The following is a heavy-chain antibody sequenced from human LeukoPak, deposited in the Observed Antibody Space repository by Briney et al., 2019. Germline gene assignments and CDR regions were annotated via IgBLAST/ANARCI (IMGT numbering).Heavy chain of an antibody. D-gene: IGHD7-27*01. V-gene: IGHV4-34*01. CDR1: GGSFSGYY. J-gene: IGHJ4*02. Sequence: SETPSLTCAVYGGSFSGYYWSWIRQPPGKGLEWIGEINHSGSTNYNPSLKSRVTISVDTSKNQFSLKLSSVTAADTAVYYCARVLRKRYWGFCDYWGQGTLVTVSS. CDR3: ARVLRKRYWGFCDY. CDR2: INHSGST.